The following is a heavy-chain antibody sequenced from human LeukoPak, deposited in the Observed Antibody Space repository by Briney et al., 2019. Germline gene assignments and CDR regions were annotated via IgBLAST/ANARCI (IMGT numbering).Heavy chain of an antibody. CDR3: ARDLMITFGGVSDY. CDR2: MKQDGSEK. V-gene: IGHV3-7*01. J-gene: IGHJ4*02. Sequence: GGSLRLSCAASGFTFSTYWRTWVRQAPGKGLEWVANMKQDGSEKYYVDSVKGRFTISRDNAKNSLYLQMNSLRAEDTAVYYCARDLMITFGGVSDYWGQGTLVTVSS. CDR1: GFTFSTYW. D-gene: IGHD3-16*01.